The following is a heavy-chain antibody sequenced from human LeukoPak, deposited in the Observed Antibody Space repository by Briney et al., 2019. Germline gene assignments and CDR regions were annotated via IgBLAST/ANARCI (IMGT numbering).Heavy chain of an antibody. Sequence: GGSLRLSCAASGFRFSSYAMHWVRQAPGKGLEWVAVIWYDGSNEYYTDSVKGRFTISRDNPKNMLFLQMNSLRAEDTAVYYCARDNGAGSFDYWGQGTLVTVSS. J-gene: IGHJ4*02. CDR1: GFRFSSYA. V-gene: IGHV3-33*01. D-gene: IGHD6-19*01. CDR3: ARDNGAGSFDY. CDR2: IWYDGSNE.